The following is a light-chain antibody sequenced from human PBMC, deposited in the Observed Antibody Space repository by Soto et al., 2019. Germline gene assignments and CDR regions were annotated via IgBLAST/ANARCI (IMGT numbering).Light chain of an antibody. V-gene: IGLV2-14*01. CDR2: DVS. CDR1: SSDVGGYNY. Sequence: QSALTQPASVSGSPGQSITISCTGTSSDVGGYNYVSWYQQHPGKAPKLMIYDVSNRPSGVSNRFSGSKSGNTASLTISGLQAEDEDDYYCSSSTSSSTWVFGGGTKLTVL. J-gene: IGLJ3*02. CDR3: SSSTSSSTWV.